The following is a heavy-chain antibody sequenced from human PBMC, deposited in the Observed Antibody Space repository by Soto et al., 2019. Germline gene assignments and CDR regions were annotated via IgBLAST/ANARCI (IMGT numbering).Heavy chain of an antibody. Sequence: GRPLRLSCAASGFTFGTYAMHLVRQAPGKGLEWVAVIYYDGSNRYYGDAVKGRFTISRDNSKRPLYLQMSSLRAEATAVYYCARAFCTNGVCYYFFDYWGHGTLVTVSS. CDR1: GFTFGTYA. V-gene: IGHV3-33*01. CDR2: IYYDGSNR. CDR3: ARAFCTNGVCYYFFDY. D-gene: IGHD2-8*01. J-gene: IGHJ4*01.